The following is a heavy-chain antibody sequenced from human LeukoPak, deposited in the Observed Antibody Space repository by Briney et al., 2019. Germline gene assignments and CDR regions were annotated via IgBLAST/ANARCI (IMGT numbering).Heavy chain of an antibody. Sequence: GGSLRLSCAASGFTSSSYAMHWVRQAPGKGLERVAVISYDGSNKYYADSVKGRFTISRGNSKNTLYLQMNSLRAEDTAVYYCARGIDPGYSYGPFDYWGQGTLVTVSS. CDR2: ISYDGSNK. V-gene: IGHV3-30-3*01. CDR1: GFTSSSYA. D-gene: IGHD5-18*01. CDR3: ARGIDPGYSYGPFDY. J-gene: IGHJ4*02.